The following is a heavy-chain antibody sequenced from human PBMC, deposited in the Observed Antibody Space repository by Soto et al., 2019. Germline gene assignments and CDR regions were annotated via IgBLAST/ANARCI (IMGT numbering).Heavy chain of an antibody. Sequence: QVQLVQSGAEMKQPGASVKVSCKTSGYAFSGYRLSWVRQGPGQGLEWMGWISGYNGNTDYAQKFQGRVTMTTDTSTSTAYMELRSLRSDDTGVYYCARDLGPPNWFDSWGQGNLVTVSS. J-gene: IGHJ5*01. V-gene: IGHV1-18*01. CDR3: ARDLGPPNWFDS. D-gene: IGHD2-8*01. CDR2: ISGYNGNT. CDR1: GYAFSGYR.